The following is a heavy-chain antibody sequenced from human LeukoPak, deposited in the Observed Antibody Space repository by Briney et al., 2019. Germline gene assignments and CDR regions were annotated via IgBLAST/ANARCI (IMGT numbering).Heavy chain of an antibody. Sequence: ASVMVSCKASGGTFSSYAISWVRQAPGQGLEWMGRIIPIFGTANYAQKFQGRVTITTDESTSTAYMELSSLRSEDTAVYYCARDRGNYYDSSGSDEAFDIWGQGTMVTVSS. V-gene: IGHV1-69*05. J-gene: IGHJ3*02. CDR1: GGTFSSYA. CDR3: ARDRGNYYDSSGSDEAFDI. D-gene: IGHD3-22*01. CDR2: IIPIFGTA.